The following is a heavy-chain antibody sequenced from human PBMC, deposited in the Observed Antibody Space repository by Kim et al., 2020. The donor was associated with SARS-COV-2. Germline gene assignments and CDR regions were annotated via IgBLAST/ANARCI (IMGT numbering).Heavy chain of an antibody. Sequence: ASVKVSCKASRDFFSGYFMHWVRQAPGQGLEWMGWINPKNGDTVYARKFQGRVTMTRDTSTSTAYLELSRLRSDDTAVYYCARDLPVDVLAVDMDGVNYWGQGTLVTVSS. CDR2: INPKNGDT. J-gene: IGHJ4*02. CDR1: RDFFSGYF. V-gene: IGHV1-2*02. CDR3: ARDLPVDVLAVDMDGVNY. D-gene: IGHD2-2*01.